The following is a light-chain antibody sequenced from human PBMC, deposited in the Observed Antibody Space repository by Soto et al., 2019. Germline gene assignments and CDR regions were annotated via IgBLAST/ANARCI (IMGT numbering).Light chain of an antibody. J-gene: IGKJ1*01. CDR2: QAS. Sequence: DIQMTQSPSTLSASVGDRVTITCRASQSTSSYLAWYQQKPGKAPKLLIYQASSLENGVPSRFSGSGSGTEFSLTISSLQPADFATYYCQQYSSHSTFGQGTKV. V-gene: IGKV1-5*03. CDR3: QQYSSHST. CDR1: QSTSSY.